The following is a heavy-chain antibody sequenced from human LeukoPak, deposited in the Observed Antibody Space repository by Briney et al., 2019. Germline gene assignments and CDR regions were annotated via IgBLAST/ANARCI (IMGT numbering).Heavy chain of an antibody. V-gene: IGHV3-48*03. J-gene: IGHJ4*02. CDR2: ISSSGSTI. D-gene: IGHD5-12*01. CDR3: ARGPFRGYSGYDLGH. CDR1: GFTFSSYE. Sequence: GGSLRLSCAASGFTFSSYEMNWVRQAPGKGLEWVSYISSSGSTIYYADSVKGRFTISRDNAKNSLYLQMNSLRAEDTAVYYCARGPFRGYSGYDLGHWGQGTLVTVSS.